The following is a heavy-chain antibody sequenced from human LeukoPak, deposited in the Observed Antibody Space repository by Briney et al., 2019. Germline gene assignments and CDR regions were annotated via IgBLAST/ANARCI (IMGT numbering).Heavy chain of an antibody. CDR3: AKDHVSWGNSYFDP. Sequence: GGSLRLSCAASGFTFSKYWMTWVRQAPGKGLEWVANIKQDESEKYYVDSVKGRFTISRDNSKNTLYLEMNSLSGEDTALYYCAKDHVSWGNSYFDPCGQGTLGTVSS. CDR2: IKQDESEK. CDR1: GFTFSKYW. V-gene: IGHV3-7*01. J-gene: IGHJ4*02. D-gene: IGHD3-16*01.